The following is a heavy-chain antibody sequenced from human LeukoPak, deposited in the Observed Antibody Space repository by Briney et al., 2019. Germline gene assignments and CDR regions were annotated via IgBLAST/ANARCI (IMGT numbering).Heavy chain of an antibody. V-gene: IGHV3-30*04. D-gene: IGHD3-10*01. CDR1: GFTFSSYA. J-gene: IGHJ5*02. CDR3: ATSSGPYYYGSGKTP. CDR2: ISYDGSNK. Sequence: GGSLRLSCAASGFTFSSYAMHWVRQAPGEGLEWVAVISYDGSNKYYADSVKGRFTISRDNSKNTLYLQMNSLRAEDTAVYYCATSSGPYYYGSGKTPWGQGTLVTVSS.